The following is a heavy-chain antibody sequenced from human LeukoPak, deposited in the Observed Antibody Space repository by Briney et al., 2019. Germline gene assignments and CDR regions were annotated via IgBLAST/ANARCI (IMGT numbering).Heavy chain of an antibody. J-gene: IGHJ4*02. CDR3: TTDRGDYPFDY. D-gene: IGHD3-10*01. Sequence: GGSLRLSCAASGFTFSSYAMSWVRQAPGKGLEWVSAISGSGGSTYYADSVKGRFTISRDNSKNTLYLQMNSLKTEDTAVYYCTTDRGDYPFDYWGQGTLVTVSS. CDR1: GFTFSSYA. V-gene: IGHV3-23*01. CDR2: ISGSGGST.